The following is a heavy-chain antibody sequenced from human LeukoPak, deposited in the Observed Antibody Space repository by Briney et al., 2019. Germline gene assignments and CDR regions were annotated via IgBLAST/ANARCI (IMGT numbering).Heavy chain of an antibody. CDR2: IYYSGST. CDR1: GGSITTSNYY. CDR3: ALHHGSGSYFDY. V-gene: IGHV4-39*01. J-gene: IGHJ4*02. D-gene: IGHD3-10*01. Sequence: SETLSLTCTVSGGSITTSNYYWGWIRQPPGKGLEWIGSIYYSGSTYYNPSLNRRVTISVDTCKNQFSLKLSSVTAADTAVYYCALHHGSGSYFDYWGQGTLVTVSS.